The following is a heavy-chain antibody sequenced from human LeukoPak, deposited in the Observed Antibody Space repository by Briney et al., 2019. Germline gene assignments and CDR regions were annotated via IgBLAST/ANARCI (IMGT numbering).Heavy chain of an antibody. CDR2: IYYSGST. Sequence: SETLSLTCTVSGGSMRSNYWSLTRQPPGKGLEWIGNIYYSGSTYYNPSLKSRVTISVDTSKNQFSLKLSSVTAADTAVYYCARAEDYGDYGRWFDPWGQGTLVTVSS. CDR3: ARAEDYGDYGRWFDP. J-gene: IGHJ5*02. D-gene: IGHD4-17*01. V-gene: IGHV4-59*08. CDR1: GGSMRSNY.